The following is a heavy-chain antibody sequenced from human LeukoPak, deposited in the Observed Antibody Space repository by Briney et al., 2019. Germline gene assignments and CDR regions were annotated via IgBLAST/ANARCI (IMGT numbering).Heavy chain of an antibody. J-gene: IGHJ2*01. CDR1: DFSISNSYY. CDR3: ARVEWGSVAALDDWYFDL. D-gene: IGHD6-6*01. Sequence: PSETLSLTCAVSDFSISNSYYWGWVRPPPGEGLEWIGNIYHSRNTYYNPSLKSRVTISGDTSKNHFSLRLTSVPAADTAVYYCARVEWGSVAALDDWYFDLWGRGTLVAVSS. V-gene: IGHV4-38-2*01. CDR2: IYHSRNT.